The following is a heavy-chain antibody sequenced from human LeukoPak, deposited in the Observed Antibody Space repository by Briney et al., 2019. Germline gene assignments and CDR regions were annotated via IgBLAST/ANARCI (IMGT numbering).Heavy chain of an antibody. CDR1: GGSISSYY. V-gene: IGHV4-59*01. CDR2: IYYSGST. J-gene: IGHJ4*02. Sequence: SETLSFTCTVSGGSISSYYWSWIRQPPGKGLEWIGYIYYSGSTNYNPSLKSRVTISVDTSKNQFSLKLSSVTAADTAVYYCARALRNYGDYGGFDYWGQGTLVTVSS. CDR3: ARALRNYGDYGGFDY. D-gene: IGHD4-17*01.